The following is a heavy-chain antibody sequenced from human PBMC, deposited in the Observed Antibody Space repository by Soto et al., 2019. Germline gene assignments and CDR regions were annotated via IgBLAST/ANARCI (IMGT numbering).Heavy chain of an antibody. D-gene: IGHD2-15*01. CDR1: GFSFSSYS. J-gene: IGHJ4*02. CDR3: AKGGFCSGGNCYSLGYPPAFDY. CDR2: ITTGSTYM. V-gene: IGHV3-21*01. Sequence: GGSLRLSCAASGFSFSSYSMNWVRQAPGKGLEWVSSITTGSTYMYYADSVKGRFTISRDNAKNSLYLQMNSLRAEDTAVYYCAKGGFCSGGNCYSLGYPPAFDYWGQGTLVTVSS.